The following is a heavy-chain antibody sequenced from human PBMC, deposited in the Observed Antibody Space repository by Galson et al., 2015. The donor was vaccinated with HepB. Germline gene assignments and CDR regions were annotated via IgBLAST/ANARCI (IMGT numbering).Heavy chain of an antibody. CDR2: ISAYNGNT. J-gene: IGHJ3*02. CDR3: AGTVDTAMVRAFDI. V-gene: IGHV1-18*01. D-gene: IGHD5-18*01. Sequence: SVKVSCKASEGTFSSYAISWVRQAPGQGLEWMGWISAYNGNTNYAQKLQGRVTMTTDTSTSTAYMELRSLRSDDTVVYYCAGTVDTAMVRAFDIWGQGTMVTVSS. CDR1: EGTFSSYA.